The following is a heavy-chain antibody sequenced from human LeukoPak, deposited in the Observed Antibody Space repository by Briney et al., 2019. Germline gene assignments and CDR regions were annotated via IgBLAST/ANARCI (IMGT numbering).Heavy chain of an antibody. CDR2: ISSSSSYI. CDR3: ARGGGWFGELWFIDY. CDR1: GFTFSSYS. V-gene: IGHV3-21*01. D-gene: IGHD3-10*01. J-gene: IGHJ4*02. Sequence: GGSLRLSCAASGFTFSSYSMNWVRQAPGKGLEWVSSISSSSSYIYYADSVKGRFTISRDNAKNSLYLQMNSLRAEDTAVYYCARGGGWFGELWFIDYWGQGTLATVSS.